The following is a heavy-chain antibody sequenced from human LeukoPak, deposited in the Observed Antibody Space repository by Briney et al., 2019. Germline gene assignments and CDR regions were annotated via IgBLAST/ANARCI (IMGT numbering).Heavy chain of an antibody. Sequence: ASVKVSCKASGYTFISYDINWVRQATGQGLEWMGWMNPNSGNTGSAQRFQGRVTMTRDTSISTAYMELSSLRSEGTAVYYCVRDGEGVAISVNYWFDPWGQGTLVTVSS. CDR3: VRDGEGVAISVNYWFDP. CDR2: MNPNSGNT. D-gene: IGHD3-10*01. CDR1: GYTFISYD. V-gene: IGHV1-8*01. J-gene: IGHJ5*02.